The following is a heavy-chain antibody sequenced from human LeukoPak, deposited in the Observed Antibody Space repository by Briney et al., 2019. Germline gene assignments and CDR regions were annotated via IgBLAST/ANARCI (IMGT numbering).Heavy chain of an antibody. CDR2: IHHTGSP. V-gene: IGHV4-39*01. CDR3: ARRGTRWYFDY. Sequence: PSETLSLTCTVSGGSISSGDYYWGWIRQPPGKGPECIVSIHHTGSPYYNLPFKRRVTISVDTSNNPFSLRLRSVTAADTAVYYCARRGTRWYFDYWGQGTLVTVSS. CDR1: GGSISSGDYY. J-gene: IGHJ4*02. D-gene: IGHD4-23*01.